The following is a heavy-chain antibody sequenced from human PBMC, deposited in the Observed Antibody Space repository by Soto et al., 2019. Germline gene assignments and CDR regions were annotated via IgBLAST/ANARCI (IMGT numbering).Heavy chain of an antibody. CDR1: GGSISSSSYY. V-gene: IGHV4-39*01. D-gene: IGHD4-17*01. CDR2: IYYSENT. Sequence: SETLSLTCTVSGGSISSSSYYWGWIRQPPGKGLEWIGGIYYSENTYYNPSLKSRVTISVDTSKNQFSLRLTSVTAADTAVYYCATHPPYGPLDHWGQGTLVTVSS. CDR3: ATHPPYGPLDH. J-gene: IGHJ4*02.